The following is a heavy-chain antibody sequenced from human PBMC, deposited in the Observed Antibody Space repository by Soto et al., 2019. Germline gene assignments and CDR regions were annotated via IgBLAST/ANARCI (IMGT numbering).Heavy chain of an antibody. CDR3: VREGGIAVANFDY. CDR1: GFTFSRNN. CDR2: LSGGSSHV. J-gene: IGHJ4*02. D-gene: IGHD6-19*01. V-gene: IGHV3-21*02. Sequence: EVQLVESGGGLVKPGGSLRLTCAASGFTFSRNNMAWVRQAPGKGLEWVSSLSGGSSHVYYADSVKGRFTVSRDNVQNSLYLQMNSLRAEDTAMYYCVREGGIAVANFDYWGQGILVTVSS.